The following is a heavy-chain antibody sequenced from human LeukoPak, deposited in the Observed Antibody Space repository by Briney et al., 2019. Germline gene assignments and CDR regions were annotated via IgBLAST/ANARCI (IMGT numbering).Heavy chain of an antibody. Sequence: EGALRLSCAASGFTFDDYAMHWVRQAPGKGLEWVSLISGDGGSTYYADSVKGRFTISRDNSKNSLYLQMNSLRTEDTALYYCAKDGCGGDCGLDYWGQGTLVTVSS. D-gene: IGHD2-21*02. J-gene: IGHJ4*02. CDR1: GFTFDDYA. CDR2: ISGDGGST. V-gene: IGHV3-43*02. CDR3: AKDGCGGDCGLDY.